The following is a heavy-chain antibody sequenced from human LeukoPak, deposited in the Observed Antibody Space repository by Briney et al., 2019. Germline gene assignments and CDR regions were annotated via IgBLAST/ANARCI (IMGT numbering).Heavy chain of an antibody. CDR3: ARDRSLRNYFDY. Sequence: GGSLRLSCAASGFTVSSNYMSRVRQAPGKGLEWVSVIYSGGSTYYADSVKGRFTISRDNSKNTLYLQMNSLRAEDTAVYYCARDRSLRNYFDYWGQGTLVTVSS. V-gene: IGHV3-66*01. CDR1: GFTVSSNY. D-gene: IGHD1-14*01. J-gene: IGHJ4*02. CDR2: IYSGGST.